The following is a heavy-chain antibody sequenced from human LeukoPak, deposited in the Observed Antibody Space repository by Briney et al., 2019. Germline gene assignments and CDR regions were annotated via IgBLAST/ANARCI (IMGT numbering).Heavy chain of an antibody. J-gene: IGHJ6*02. CDR2: ISSSSSTI. Sequence: GRSLRLSCTASGFTFSSYSMNWVRQAPGKGLEWVSYISSSSSTIYYADSVKGRFTISRDNAKNSLYLQMSSLRDEDTAVYYCARANGMDVWGQGTMVTVSS. CDR1: GFTFSSYS. V-gene: IGHV3-48*02. CDR3: ARANGMDV.